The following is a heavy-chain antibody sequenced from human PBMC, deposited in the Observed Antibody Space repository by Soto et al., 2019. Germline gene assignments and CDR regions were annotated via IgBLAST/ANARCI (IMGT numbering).Heavy chain of an antibody. CDR1: GFIFSKYG. J-gene: IGHJ4*02. CDR3: AKDWDYGDNDAFDY. CDR2: ISNDGNIK. D-gene: IGHD4-17*01. Sequence: QVQLVESGGGVVQPGRSLRLSCAASGFIFSKYGMHWVRQAPGKGLEWVAVISNDGNIKYYGDSVKGRFTISRDNSENTLSLQMNSLRAEDTAVYYCAKDWDYGDNDAFDYWGQGTLVIVSS. V-gene: IGHV3-30*18.